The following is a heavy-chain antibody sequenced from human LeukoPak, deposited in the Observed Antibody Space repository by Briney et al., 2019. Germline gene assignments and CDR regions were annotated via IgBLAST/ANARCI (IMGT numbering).Heavy chain of an antibody. Sequence: ASVKVSCKASGYTFTDYYMHCVRRAPGQGLEWMGRINPNSGGTNYAQKFQGRVSMTRDTSISTAYMDLSRLTSDDTAVYYCARGALMNDFWGQGTLVTVSS. CDR1: GYTFTDYY. J-gene: IGHJ4*02. CDR3: ARGALMNDF. CDR2: INPNSGGT. V-gene: IGHV1-2*06.